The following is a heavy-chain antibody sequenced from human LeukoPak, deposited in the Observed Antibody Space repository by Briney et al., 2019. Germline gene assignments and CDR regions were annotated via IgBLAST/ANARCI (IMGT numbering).Heavy chain of an antibody. CDR1: GGSISSSSYY. Sequence: SETLSLTCSVSGGSISSSSYYWGWIRHPPGKGLEWIGEINHSGSTNYNPSLKSRVTISVDTSKNQFSLKLSSVTAADTAVHYCARSVYQLLYTPYYYYGMDVWGQGTTVTVSS. CDR3: ARSVYQLLYTPYYYYGMDV. J-gene: IGHJ6*02. D-gene: IGHD2-2*02. CDR2: INHSGST. V-gene: IGHV4-39*07.